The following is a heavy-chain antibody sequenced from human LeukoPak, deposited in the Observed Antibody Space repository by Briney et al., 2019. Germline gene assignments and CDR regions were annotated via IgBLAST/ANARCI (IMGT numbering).Heavy chain of an antibody. CDR3: ARDLYRIVVVPHYFDY. J-gene: IGHJ4*02. D-gene: IGHD3-22*01. CDR2: IRSKAYGGTT. V-gene: IGHV3-49*04. CDR1: GFTFGDYA. Sequence: GGSLRLSCTASGFTFGDYAMTWVRQAPGKGLEWVGFIRSKAYGGTTEYAASVKGRFTISRDDSKSIAYLQMNSLKTEDTAVYYCARDLYRIVVVPHYFDYWGQGTLVTVSS.